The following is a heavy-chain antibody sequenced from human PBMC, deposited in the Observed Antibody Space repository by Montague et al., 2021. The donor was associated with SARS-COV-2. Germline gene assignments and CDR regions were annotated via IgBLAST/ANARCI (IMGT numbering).Heavy chain of an antibody. J-gene: IGHJ3*02. CDR3: ARRGAYSSGWYSGAFDI. D-gene: IGHD6-19*01. CDR2: IYYSGST. Sequence: SETLSLTCTVSGGSISSYYWSWIRQPPGKGLEWIGYIYYSGSTNXXPSLKSRVTISVDTSKNQFSLMLSSVTAADTAVYYCARRGAYSSGWYSGAFDIWGQGTMVTVSS. CDR1: GGSISSYY. V-gene: IGHV4-59*08.